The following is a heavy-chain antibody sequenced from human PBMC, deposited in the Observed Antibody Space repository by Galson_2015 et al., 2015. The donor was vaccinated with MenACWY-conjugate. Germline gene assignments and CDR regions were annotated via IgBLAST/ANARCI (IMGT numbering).Heavy chain of an antibody. CDR2: KRGSGGVT. D-gene: IGHD3-22*01. CDR1: GLIFDKSA. CDR3: AKGPLYDSSGSDSDYFEF. Sequence: SLRLSYAASGLIFDKSALTWCRPAPGTGLERVSAKRGSGGVTYDEGSEKGLFTGSRDNSEKTLYLQMNGLNAEDTAIYYCAKGPLYDSSGSDSDYFEFCGQGTLVTVSS. J-gene: IGHJ4*02. V-gene: IGHV3-23*01.